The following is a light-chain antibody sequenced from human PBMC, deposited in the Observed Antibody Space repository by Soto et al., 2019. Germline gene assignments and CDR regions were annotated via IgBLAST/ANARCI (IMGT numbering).Light chain of an antibody. CDR3: QQSGSGPPYT. CDR2: AAT. V-gene: IGKV1-39*01. J-gene: IGKJ2*01. Sequence: DILMTQSPSSLSASVGDRVTITCRASQSIDTFLNWYQQKPGKVPKLLIYAATSLESGVPSRFSGSGSGTDFTLTISSLQPEDFATYYCQQSGSGPPYTFGQGTKVDIK. CDR1: QSIDTF.